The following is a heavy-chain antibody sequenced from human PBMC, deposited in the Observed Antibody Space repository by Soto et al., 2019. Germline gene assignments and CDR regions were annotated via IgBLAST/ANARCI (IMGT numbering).Heavy chain of an antibody. D-gene: IGHD1-26*01. CDR3: ARVSGSDYYGMDV. CDR1: GGSISSGGYY. J-gene: IGHJ6*02. CDR2: IYYSGST. Sequence: SETLSLTCTVSGGSISSGGYYWSWIRQHPGKGLEWIGYIYYSGSTYYNPSLKSRVTISVDTSKNQFSLKLSSVTAADTAVYYCARVSGSDYYGMDVWGQGTTVTVSS. V-gene: IGHV4-31*03.